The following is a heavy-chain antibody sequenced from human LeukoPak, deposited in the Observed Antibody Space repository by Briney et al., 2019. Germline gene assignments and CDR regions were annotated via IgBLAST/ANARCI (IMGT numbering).Heavy chain of an antibody. J-gene: IGHJ6*04. CDR2: IYYSGGT. CDR3: ARVAGGYYYYYGMDV. V-gene: IGHV4-61*01. CDR1: GGSVSSGSYY. Sequence: SETLSLTCTVSGGSVSSGSYYWSWIRQPPGKGLEWIGYIYYSGGTNYNPSLKSRVTISVDTSKNQFSLKLSSVTAADTAVYYCARVAGGYYYYYGMDVWGKGTTVTVSS. D-gene: IGHD6-13*01.